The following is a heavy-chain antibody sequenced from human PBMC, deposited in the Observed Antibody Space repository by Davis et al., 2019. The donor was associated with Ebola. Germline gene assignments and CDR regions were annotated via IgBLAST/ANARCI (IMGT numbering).Heavy chain of an antibody. CDR3: ASALIRSYCSSTSCYDAFDI. CDR1: GYSFTSYW. Sequence: GESLKISCKGSGYSFTSYWIGWVRQMPGKGLEWMGIIYPGDSDTRYSPSFQGQVTISADKSISTAYLQWSSLKASDTAMYYCASALIRSYCSSTSCYDAFDIWGQGTMVTVSS. J-gene: IGHJ3*02. V-gene: IGHV5-51*01. D-gene: IGHD2-2*01. CDR2: IYPGDSDT.